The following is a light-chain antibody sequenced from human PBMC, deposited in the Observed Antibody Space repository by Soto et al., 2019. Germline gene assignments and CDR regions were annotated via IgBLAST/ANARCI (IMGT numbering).Light chain of an antibody. V-gene: IGKV3-20*01. Sequence: EIVLTQSPGTLSLSPGERSTLSCRASQSVSSNYFAWYQQKPGQAPRLLIYGISSRATGIPDRFSGSGSGTDFSLTISRLEPEDFAVYYCEQYGSSPRTFGQGTKVDIK. J-gene: IGKJ1*01. CDR2: GIS. CDR1: QSVSSNY. CDR3: EQYGSSPRT.